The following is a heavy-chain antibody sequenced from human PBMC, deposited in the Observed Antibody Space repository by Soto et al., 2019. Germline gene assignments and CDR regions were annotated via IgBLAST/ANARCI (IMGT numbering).Heavy chain of an antibody. V-gene: IGHV3-11*06. CDR3: ARDFGYYSGGSCYSGYYYYYGMDV. Sequence: QVQLVESGGGLVKPGGSLRLSCAASGFTFSDYYMSWIRQAPGKGLEWVSYISSSSSYTNYADSVKGRFTISRDNAKNSLYLQMNSLRAEDTAVYYCARDFGYYSGGSCYSGYYYYYGMDVWGQGTTVTVSS. J-gene: IGHJ6*02. CDR1: GFTFSDYY. CDR2: ISSSSSYT. D-gene: IGHD2-15*01.